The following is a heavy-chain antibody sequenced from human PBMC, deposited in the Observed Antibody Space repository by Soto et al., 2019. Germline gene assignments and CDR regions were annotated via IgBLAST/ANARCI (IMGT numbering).Heavy chain of an antibody. CDR3: AHAYGGRSLY. V-gene: IGHV2-5*01. D-gene: IGHD1-26*01. J-gene: IGHJ4*02. CDR2: IYWYDSK. Sequence: QITLKESGPTLVKPTQTLTLTCTFSGFSLTTDRVGVGWIRQPPGEALEWLAVIYWYDSKTYRPSLQSRLTITKHTSKNQVALTMTNLDSLDTATYYCAHAYGGRSLYWGPGTLVTVSS. CDR1: GFSLTTDRVG.